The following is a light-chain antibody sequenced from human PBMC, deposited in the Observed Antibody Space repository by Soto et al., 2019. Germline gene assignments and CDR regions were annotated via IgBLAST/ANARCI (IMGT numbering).Light chain of an antibody. CDR1: QSISSW. J-gene: IGKJ1*01. Sequence: DIQMTQSPSTLSASVGDRVTITCRASQSISSWLAWYQQKPGKAPKLLIYKASSLESGVPSRFSGSGSGTEFTLTISSLQPDDFATYYCQHHKGTFGQGNKV. CDR3: QHHKGT. V-gene: IGKV1-5*03. CDR2: KAS.